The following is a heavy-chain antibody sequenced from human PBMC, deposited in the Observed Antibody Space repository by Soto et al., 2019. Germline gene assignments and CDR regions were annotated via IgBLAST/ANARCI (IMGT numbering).Heavy chain of an antibody. D-gene: IGHD3-9*01. J-gene: IGHJ5*02. Sequence: SETLSLTCTVSGGSISSSSYYWGWIRQPPGKGLEWIGSIYYSGSTYYNPSLKSRVTISVETSKNQFSLKLSSVTAADTAVYYCARHISIGPDLLPGYYPYWVDPWGQGTLVT. CDR2: IYYSGST. CDR3: ARHISIGPDLLPGYYPYWVDP. CDR1: GGSISSSSYY. V-gene: IGHV4-39*01.